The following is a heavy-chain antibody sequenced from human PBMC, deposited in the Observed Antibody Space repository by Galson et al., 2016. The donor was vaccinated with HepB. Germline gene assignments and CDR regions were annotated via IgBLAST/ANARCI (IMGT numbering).Heavy chain of an antibody. V-gene: IGHV4-4*02. CDR1: GDSITSDNW. CDR2: MFHSGRA. CDR3: VRVANGGKFWIAG. Sequence: SETLSLTCAVFGDSITSDNWWTWVRQPPGQGLEWIGGMFHSGRANFNPSLKSRVTMSLDKSKNQFSLRLTSVTAADTAVYFCVRVANGGKFWIAGWGQGTLVTVSS. J-gene: IGHJ4*02. D-gene: IGHD3-3*01.